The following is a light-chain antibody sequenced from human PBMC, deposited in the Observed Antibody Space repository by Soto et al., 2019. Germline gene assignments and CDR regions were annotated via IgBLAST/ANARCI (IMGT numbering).Light chain of an antibody. Sequence: EIVMTQSPATLSVSPGERATLSCRASQSVSSNLAWYQQKPGQAPRLLIYGASTRATGIPARFSGSGSGTEFTLTISSLQSEDITVYYCQPYNNWPPITFGPGNKVYI. CDR1: QSVSSN. CDR2: GAS. V-gene: IGKV3-15*01. CDR3: QPYNNWPPIT. J-gene: IGKJ3*01.